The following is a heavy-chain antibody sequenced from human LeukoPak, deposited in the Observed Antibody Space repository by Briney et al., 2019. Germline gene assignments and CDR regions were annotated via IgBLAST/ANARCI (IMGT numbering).Heavy chain of an antibody. D-gene: IGHD1-26*01. Sequence: SETLSLTCTVSGGSISSYYWSWIRQPAGKGLEWIGRIYTSGSTNYSPSLKGRFTISRDNAKNSVYLQMNGLRAEDTAVYYCARAPPHYSGSYFPAMLWGQGTLVTVSS. CDR2: IYTSGST. J-gene: IGHJ4*02. CDR1: GGSISSYY. V-gene: IGHV4-4*07. CDR3: ARAPPHYSGSYFPAML.